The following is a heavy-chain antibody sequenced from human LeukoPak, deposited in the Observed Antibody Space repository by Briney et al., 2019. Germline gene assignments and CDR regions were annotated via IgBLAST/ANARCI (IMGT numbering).Heavy chain of an antibody. Sequence: GASVTVSCTASGGTFSSYAISWVRQAPGQGLEWMGGIIPIFGTANYAQKFQGRVTITADESTSTAYMELSSLRSEDTAVYYCAAGGVQLWLRTDYWGQGTLVTVSS. CDR3: AAGGVQLWLRTDY. D-gene: IGHD5-18*01. J-gene: IGHJ4*02. CDR1: GGTFSSYA. V-gene: IGHV1-69*01. CDR2: IIPIFGTA.